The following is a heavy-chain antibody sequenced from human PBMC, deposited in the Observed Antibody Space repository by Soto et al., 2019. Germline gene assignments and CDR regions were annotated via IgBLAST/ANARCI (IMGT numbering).Heavy chain of an antibody. CDR3: TTNTVTKVDDY. CDR1: SFTFSNLW. CDR2: IKQDGSDK. J-gene: IGHJ4*02. D-gene: IGHD4-17*01. V-gene: IGHV3-7*03. Sequence: EVQLVESGGGLVQPGGSLRLSCAASSFTFSNLWMSWVRQAPGKGLEWVASIKQDGSDKYYVDSVKGRFIISRDNAKNSLSLQMNSLRAEDTAVYFCTTNTVTKVDDYWGQGTRVTVSS.